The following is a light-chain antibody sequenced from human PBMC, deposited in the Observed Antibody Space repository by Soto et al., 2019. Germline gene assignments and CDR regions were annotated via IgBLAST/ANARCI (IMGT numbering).Light chain of an antibody. V-gene: IGKV3-15*01. Sequence: EKVMTQSPATLSMSPGERATLSCRASQSVNSYLAWYQQKPGQAPRLLIYGASTRATGIPARFSGSGSGTEFTLTISSLQSEDFAVYYCQQYTNWPSWTFGQGTKV. CDR3: QQYTNWPSWT. J-gene: IGKJ1*01. CDR1: QSVNSY. CDR2: GAS.